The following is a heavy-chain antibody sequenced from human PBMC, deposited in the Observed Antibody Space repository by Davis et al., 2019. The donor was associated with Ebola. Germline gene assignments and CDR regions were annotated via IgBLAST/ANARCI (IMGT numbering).Heavy chain of an antibody. CDR2: IYDIGST. D-gene: IGHD3-22*01. V-gene: IGHV4-39*07. CDR1: GGSISSSSYY. J-gene: IGHJ4*02. Sequence: SETLSLTCTVPGGSISSSSYYWAWVRQPPGKGLEWIGEIYDIGSTNYTPSLQSRVTMSVDTSKNQFSLRLGAVTAADTAVYFCARVTDYYDSSGWQYFFDFWGQGALVTVPS. CDR3: ARVTDYYDSSGWQYFFDF.